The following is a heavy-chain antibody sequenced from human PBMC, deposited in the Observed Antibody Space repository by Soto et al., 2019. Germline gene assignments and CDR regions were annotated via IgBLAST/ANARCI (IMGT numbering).Heavy chain of an antibody. J-gene: IGHJ4*02. CDR2: ISAYNGNT. CDR1: GYTFTSYG. CDR3: AVDFDYDYIGAGNRGY. V-gene: IGHV1-18*01. Sequence: ASVKVSCKASGYTFTSYGISWVRQAPGQGLEWMGWISAYNGNTNYAQKLQGRVTMTTDTSTSTAYMELRSLRSDDTAVYYCAVDFDYDYIGAGNRGYWGQGTLVTVSS. D-gene: IGHD3-16*01.